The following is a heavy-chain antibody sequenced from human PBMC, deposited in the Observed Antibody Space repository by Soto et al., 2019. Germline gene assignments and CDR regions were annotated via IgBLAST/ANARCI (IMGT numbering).Heavy chain of an antibody. J-gene: IGHJ4*02. Sequence: EVQLLESGGGLVQPGGSLRLSCAASGFTFSSYAMRWVRQAPVKGLEWVSAISGSGGSTYYADSVKGRFTISRDNSKNTLYLQMRSLRAEDTAVYYCARRGSGSYYDEWGQGTLVTVSS. D-gene: IGHD1-26*01. CDR3: ARRGSGSYYDE. CDR1: GFTFSSYA. V-gene: IGHV3-23*01. CDR2: ISGSGGST.